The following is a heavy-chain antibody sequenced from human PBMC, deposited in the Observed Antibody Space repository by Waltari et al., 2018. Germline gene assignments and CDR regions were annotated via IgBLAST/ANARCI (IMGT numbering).Heavy chain of an antibody. J-gene: IGHJ3*02. CDR2: IIPIFGTA. V-gene: IGHV1-69*01. Sequence: QVQLVQSVAEVKKPGSSVKVSCKASGGPFSSYSISWVRRAPGQGLEWMGGIIPIFGTANYAQKFQGRVTITADESTSTAYMELSSLRSEDTAVYYCARDKVAPDAFDIWGQGTMVTVSS. D-gene: IGHD5-12*01. CDR1: GGPFSSYS. CDR3: ARDKVAPDAFDI.